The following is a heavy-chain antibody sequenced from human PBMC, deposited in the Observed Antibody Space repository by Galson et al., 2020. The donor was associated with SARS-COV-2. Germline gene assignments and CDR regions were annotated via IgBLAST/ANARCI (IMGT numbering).Heavy chain of an antibody. J-gene: IGHJ3*02. CDR1: GFSFSTNS. CDR3: ASGGYTTGWGAFDI. Sequence: GGSLRLSCAASGFSFSTNSVNWVRQAPGKGLEWVSYISTRSNYIYYADSVKGRFTISRDNAKNSLLLQMNSLRVEDTAVYYCASGGYTTGWGAFDIWGQGTKVIVSS. V-gene: IGHV3-21*01. D-gene: IGHD2-8*02. CDR2: ISTRSNYI.